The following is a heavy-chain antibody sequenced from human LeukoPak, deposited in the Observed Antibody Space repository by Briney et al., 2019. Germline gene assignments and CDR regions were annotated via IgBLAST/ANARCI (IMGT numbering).Heavy chain of an antibody. D-gene: IGHD6-19*01. J-gene: IGHJ4*02. V-gene: IGHV1-18*01. CDR1: GYTFTSYG. CDR3: ARSEYIAVAGYFDY. Sequence: ASVKVSCKASGYTFTSYGISWVRQAPGQGLEWMGWISAYNGNTNYAQKLQGRVTMTTDTSTSTAYMELRSLRSDDTAVYYCARSEYIAVAGYFDYWGQGTLVTVPS. CDR2: ISAYNGNT.